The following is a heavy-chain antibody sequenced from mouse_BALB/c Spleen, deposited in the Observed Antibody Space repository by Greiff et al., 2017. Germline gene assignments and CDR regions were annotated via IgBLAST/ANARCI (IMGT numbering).Heavy chain of an antibody. CDR3: ARQIYYGNYVLYAMDY. Sequence: DVLLVESGGGLVKPGGSLKLSCAASGFAFSSYDMAWVRQTQGKRLEWVADISSGGGSTYYPDTVKGRFTISRDNAKNTLYLQMRSLKSEDTAMYYCARQIYYGNYVLYAMDYWGQGTSVTVSS. D-gene: IGHD2-1*01. J-gene: IGHJ4*01. CDR2: ISSGGGST. CDR1: GFAFSSYD. V-gene: IGHV5-12-1*01.